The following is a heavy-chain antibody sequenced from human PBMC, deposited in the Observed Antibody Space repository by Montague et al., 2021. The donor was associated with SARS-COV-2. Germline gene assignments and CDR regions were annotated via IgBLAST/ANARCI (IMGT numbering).Heavy chain of an antibody. J-gene: IGHJ6*02. CDR2: IYTSGST. Sequence: TLSLTCTVSGGSISSGSYYWSWIRQPAGKGLEWIGRIYTSGSTYYNPSLKSRVTISVDTSKNQFSLRLSSVTAADTAVYYCARDFVVGGVSYGMDVWGQGTTVTVSS. CDR3: ARDFVVGGVSYGMDV. D-gene: IGHD2-8*02. CDR1: GGSISSGSYY. V-gene: IGHV4-61*02.